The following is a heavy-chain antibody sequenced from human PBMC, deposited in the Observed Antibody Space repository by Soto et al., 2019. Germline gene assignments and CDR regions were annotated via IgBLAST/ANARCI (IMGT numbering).Heavy chain of an antibody. Sequence: QLVESGGGLVEPGGSLRLSCAASGFSFTDAWMAWVRRVPGKGLEWVGRIKSRANGGTTDFPAPVKGSYSIFRDDSTNTLYLQMTRLQTEDAGVYHCATDLWHMSLPSFSWWGRGTLVTVSS. CDR1: GFSFTDAW. J-gene: IGHJ4*02. V-gene: IGHV3-15*01. D-gene: IGHD2-2*01. CDR3: ATDLWHMSLPSFSW. CDR2: IKSRANGGTT.